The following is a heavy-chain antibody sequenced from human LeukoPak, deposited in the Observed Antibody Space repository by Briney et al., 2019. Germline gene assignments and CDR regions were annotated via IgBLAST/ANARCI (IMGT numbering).Heavy chain of an antibody. V-gene: IGHV4-31*03. D-gene: IGHD5-18*01. J-gene: IGHJ4*02. CDR2: IHYSGTT. CDR3: VRFRDTADN. CDR1: GGSISSGAYY. Sequence: PSETLSLTCTVSGGSISSGAYYWSWIRQHPGKGLEWTGYIHYSGTTYYNPSLKSRVTISVDTSKNQFSLKLSSVTAADTAVYYCVRFRDTADNWGQGTLVTVSS.